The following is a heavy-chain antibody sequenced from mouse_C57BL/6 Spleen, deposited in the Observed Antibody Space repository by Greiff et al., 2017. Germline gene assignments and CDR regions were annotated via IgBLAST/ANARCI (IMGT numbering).Heavy chain of an antibody. CDR1: GYSFTGYY. CDR2: IYPYYGVS. J-gene: IGHJ3*01. D-gene: IGHD2-4*01. Sequence: VQLQQSGPELVKPGASVKISCKASGYSFTGYYMDWVKQSHGNILDWIGYIYPYYGVSRYNQKFRGKATLTVDKSYITVYMELRSLTSEDSAGDYCASDYEAFAYWGQGTLVTVSA. CDR3: ASDYEAFAY. V-gene: IGHV1-31*01.